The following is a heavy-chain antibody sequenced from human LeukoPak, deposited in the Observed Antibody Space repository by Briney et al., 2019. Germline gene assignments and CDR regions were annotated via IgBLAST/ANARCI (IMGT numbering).Heavy chain of an antibody. CDR1: GFTFSSYG. J-gene: IGHJ1*01. Sequence: GGSLRVSCAASGFTFSSYGMHWVRQVPGKGLEWVAVIWHDGSKEYYADSVKGRFTISRDNSKNTLYLQMNSLRAEDTAVYYCARDRCSGGSCDSGAEYFQHWGQGTLVTVSS. D-gene: IGHD2-15*01. CDR3: ARDRCSGGSCDSGAEYFQH. CDR2: IWHDGSKE. V-gene: IGHV3-33*01.